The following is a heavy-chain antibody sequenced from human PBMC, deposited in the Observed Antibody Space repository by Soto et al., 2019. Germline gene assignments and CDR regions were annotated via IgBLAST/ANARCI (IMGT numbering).Heavy chain of an antibody. Sequence: GGSLRLSCAACEFSFSIHEMNWVPQATGKGLEWVSYISSIGVATYYAESVTGRFTISRDNAKKSLYLQMKRLRAEDTAVYYCAREGRVGGIDYWGQGTPVTVSS. V-gene: IGHV3-48*03. CDR2: ISSIGVAT. J-gene: IGHJ4*02. CDR1: EFSFSIHE. D-gene: IGHD6-19*01. CDR3: AREGRVGGIDY.